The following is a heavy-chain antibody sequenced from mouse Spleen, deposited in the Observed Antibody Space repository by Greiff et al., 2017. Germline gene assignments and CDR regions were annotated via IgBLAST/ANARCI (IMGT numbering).Heavy chain of an antibody. Sequence: VQLQQSGAELVRPGASVKLSCTASGFNIKDYDMHWVKQRPEQGLEWIGRIDPEDGDTEYAPKFQGKATMTADPSSNTAYLQLSSLTSEDTDVYYCTRGSSWFAYWGQGTLVTVSA. CDR1: GFNIKDYD. J-gene: IGHJ3*01. CDR2: IDPEDGDT. V-gene: IGHV14-1*01. CDR3: TRGSSWFAY.